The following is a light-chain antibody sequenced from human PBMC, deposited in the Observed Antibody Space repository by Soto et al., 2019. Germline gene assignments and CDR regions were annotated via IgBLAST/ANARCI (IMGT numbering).Light chain of an antibody. J-gene: IGKJ3*01. Sequence: AIRMTQSPSSLSASTGDRVTITCRASQGISSYLAWYQQKPGKAPKLLIYAASTLQSGVPSRFSGSGSGTDFTLTSSCLQSEDFATYYWQQYYSYPGTFGPGTKVDIK. CDR2: AAS. V-gene: IGKV1-8*01. CDR1: QGISSY. CDR3: QQYYSYPGT.